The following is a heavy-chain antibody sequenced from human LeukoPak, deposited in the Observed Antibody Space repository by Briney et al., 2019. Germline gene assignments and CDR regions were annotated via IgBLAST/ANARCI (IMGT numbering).Heavy chain of an antibody. CDR2: ISNSGSSI. V-gene: IGHV3-11*01. CDR1: GFTFSDYY. D-gene: IGHD1-26*01. Sequence: GGSLRLSCAAPGFTFSDYYMSWIRQAPGKGLEWVSYISNSGSSIYYADSVKGRFTISRDNAKNSLYLQMNSLRAEDTAVYYCARGSYSGSPLYYYYYYMDVWGKGTTVTVSS. CDR3: ARGSYSGSPLYYYYYYMDV. J-gene: IGHJ6*03.